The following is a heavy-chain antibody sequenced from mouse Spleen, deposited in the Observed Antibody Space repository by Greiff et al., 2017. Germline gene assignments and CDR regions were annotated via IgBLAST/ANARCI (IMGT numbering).Heavy chain of an antibody. Sequence: VNVVESGPELVRPGASVKISCKASGYSFTSYYIHWVKQRPGQGLEWIGWIYPGSGNTKYNEKFKGKATLTADTSSSTAYMQLSSLTSEDSAVYYCAEGSYYAMDYWGQGTSVTVSS. CDR1: GYSFTSYY. V-gene: IGHV1-66*01. CDR2: IYPGSGNT. J-gene: IGHJ4*01. CDR3: AEGSYYAMDY.